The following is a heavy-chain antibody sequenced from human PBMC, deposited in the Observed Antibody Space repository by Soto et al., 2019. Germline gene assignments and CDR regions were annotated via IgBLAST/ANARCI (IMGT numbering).Heavy chain of an antibody. CDR1: GYTFTGYY. J-gene: IGHJ1*01. D-gene: IGHD6-13*01. Sequence: ASVKVSCKASGYTFTGYYMHWVRQAPGQGLEWMGWINPNSGGTNYAQKFQGWVTMTRDTSISTAYMELSRLRSDDTAVYYCARERSPIAAAGNVEYFQHWGQGTLVTVSS. CDR2: INPNSGGT. V-gene: IGHV1-2*04. CDR3: ARERSPIAAAGNVEYFQH.